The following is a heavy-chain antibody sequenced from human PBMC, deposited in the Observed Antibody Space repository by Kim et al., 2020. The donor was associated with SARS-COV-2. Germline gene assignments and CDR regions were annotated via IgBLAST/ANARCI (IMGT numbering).Heavy chain of an antibody. Sequence: GGSLRLSCAASRFTFTSYDMNWVRQAPGKGLEWISFITSSANRIHYADSVKGRFTISRDNAKNSLYLQMDSLRDEDTAVYYCARETGSVSFCYSDLWGRGSLVTAPS. CDR2: ITSSANRI. CDR1: RFTFTSYD. J-gene: IGHJ2*01. V-gene: IGHV3-48*02. D-gene: IGHD3-10*01. CDR3: ARETGSVSFCYSDL.